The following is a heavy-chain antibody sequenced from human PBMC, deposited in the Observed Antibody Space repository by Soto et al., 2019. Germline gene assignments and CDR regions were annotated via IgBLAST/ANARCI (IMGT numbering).Heavy chain of an antibody. J-gene: IGHJ4*02. CDR2: GYWDDDK. CDR3: AHRRGDYINYGGWDFDH. D-gene: IGHD4-4*01. Sequence: QITLKASGPALVKSTQHLTLSSTFSVFSLSTTGVGVGWSREPPGKPLEWLALGYWDDDKGYSPSLKSRHTIIKDSSNNQMVLTMTGMDPVDTATYYCAHRRGDYINYGGWDFDHWGQGALGTLCS. CDR1: VFSLSTTGVG. V-gene: IGHV2-5*02.